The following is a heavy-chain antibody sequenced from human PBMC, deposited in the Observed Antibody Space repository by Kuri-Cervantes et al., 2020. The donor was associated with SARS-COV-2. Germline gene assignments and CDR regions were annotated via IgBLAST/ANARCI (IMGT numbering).Heavy chain of an antibody. CDR2: IYDSGTT. J-gene: IGHJ4*02. V-gene: IGHV4-59*11. D-gene: IGHD5-18*01. CDR1: GGSISDHY. Sequence: ESLKISCTVSGGSISDHYWSWIRQSPGKGLEWIGYIYDSGTTNYNPSLESRVTVSVDKSKNHFSLRLSSVTAADTAVYYCARDLNGQLWSTGLGYWGQGTLVTVSS. CDR3: ARDLNGQLWSTGLGY.